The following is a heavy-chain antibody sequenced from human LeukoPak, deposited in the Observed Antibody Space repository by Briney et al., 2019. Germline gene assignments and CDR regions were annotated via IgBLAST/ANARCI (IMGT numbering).Heavy chain of an antibody. J-gene: IGHJ6*03. CDR3: ARDVGATTLYYYYYYMDV. Sequence: GGSLRLSCAASGFTVSSNYMSWVRQAPGKGLEWVSVIYSGGSTYYADSVKGRFTISRDNSKNTLYLQMNSLRAEDTAVYYCARDVGATTLYYYYYYMDVWGKGTTVTVSS. V-gene: IGHV3-53*05. CDR2: IYSGGST. D-gene: IGHD1-26*01. CDR1: GFTVSSNY.